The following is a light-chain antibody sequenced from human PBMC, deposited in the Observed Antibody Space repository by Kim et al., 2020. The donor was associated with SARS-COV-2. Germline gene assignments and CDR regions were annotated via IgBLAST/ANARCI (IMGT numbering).Light chain of an antibody. CDR2: GAS. Sequence: EIVLTQSPGTLSLSPGERATLSCRASQSVSSSYLAWYQQKPGQAPRLLIYGASSRATDIPDRFSGSGSGTDFTLTISRLEPEDFAVYYCQKYGSSPPTFGKGTKVDIK. CDR3: QKYGSSPPT. CDR1: QSVSSSY. V-gene: IGKV3-20*01. J-gene: IGKJ1*01.